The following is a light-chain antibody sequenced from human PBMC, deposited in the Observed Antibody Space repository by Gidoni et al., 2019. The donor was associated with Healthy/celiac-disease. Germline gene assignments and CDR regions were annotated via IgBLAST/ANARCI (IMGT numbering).Light chain of an antibody. Sequence: QSALTQPPSASGSPGQSVTISCTGTSSDVGGYNYVSCYQQHPGKAPNRMINEVSKRPSGVPERLSGSKSGNTASLTVSVLQAEDEADYYCSSYAGSNNFRDVVFGGGTKLTVL. CDR1: SSDVGGYNY. CDR3: SSYAGSNNFRDVV. CDR2: EVS. J-gene: IGLJ2*01. V-gene: IGLV2-8*01.